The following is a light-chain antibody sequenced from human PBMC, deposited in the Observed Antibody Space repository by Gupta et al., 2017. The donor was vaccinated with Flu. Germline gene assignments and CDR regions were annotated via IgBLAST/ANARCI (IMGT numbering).Light chain of an antibody. Sequence: PGERATLSCRASQSVSSYLAWYQQKPGQAPRLLIYDASNRATGIPARFSGSGSGTDFTLTISSLEPEDFAVYYCQQRSNWPPGFTFGPGTKVDIK. V-gene: IGKV3-11*01. CDR3: QQRSNWPPGFT. CDR1: QSVSSY. J-gene: IGKJ3*01. CDR2: DAS.